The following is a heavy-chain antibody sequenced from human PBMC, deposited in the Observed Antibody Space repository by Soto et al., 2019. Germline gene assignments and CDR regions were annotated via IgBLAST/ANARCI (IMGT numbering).Heavy chain of an antibody. D-gene: IGHD2-8*02. CDR1: GFICSSYD. CDR2: ILVDGRT. Sequence: GGSLRLSCAASGFICSSYDMSWVRQAPGKGLEWVSTILVDGRTFYVDSVKGRFTISRDSSKNTVYLQMNSLTAGDTALYYCAKATATGGGAFDICGQGTMVTVSS. CDR3: AKATATGGGAFDI. J-gene: IGHJ3*02. V-gene: IGHV3-23*01.